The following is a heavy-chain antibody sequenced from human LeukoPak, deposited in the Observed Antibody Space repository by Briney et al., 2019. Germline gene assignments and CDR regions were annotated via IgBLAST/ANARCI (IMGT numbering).Heavy chain of an antibody. CDR2: IQFTGST. CDR3: ARHMTVTGTRGFDY. Sequence: PSGTLSLNCDVSGGSISRLNWCGWVRQPPGKGLEWIGEIQFTGSTHYNPSLKSRVTISVDESRNQFSLKLSSVTAADTAVYYCARHMTVTGTRGFDYWGQGILVTVSS. V-gene: IGHV4-4*02. J-gene: IGHJ4*02. D-gene: IGHD4-11*01. CDR1: GGSISRLNW.